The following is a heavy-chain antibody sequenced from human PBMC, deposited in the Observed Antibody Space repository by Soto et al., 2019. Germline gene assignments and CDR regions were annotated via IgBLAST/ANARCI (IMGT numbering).Heavy chain of an antibody. CDR3: AKEGGLSGSYDISSSYYFDY. CDR2: ISYDGSNT. V-gene: IGHV3-30*18. J-gene: IGHJ4*02. D-gene: IGHD1-26*01. Sequence: QVPLVESGGGVVQPGRSLRLSCVASGFTFSSYGMHWVRQAPGKGLEWVAIISYDGSNTYYADSVKGRFTISRDNSKNTLYLQMNSLRAEDTSVYYCAKEGGLSGSYDISSSYYFDYWGQGTLVTVSS. CDR1: GFTFSSYG.